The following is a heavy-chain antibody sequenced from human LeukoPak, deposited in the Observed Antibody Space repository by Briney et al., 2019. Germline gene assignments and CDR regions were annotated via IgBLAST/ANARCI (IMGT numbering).Heavy chain of an antibody. CDR1: GFTFSKYG. Sequence: PGGSLRLSCGASGFTFSKYGMNWVRQAPGKGLEWLSGVSPPGGGTYYADSVKGRFTISREDSKNTLSLQMNSLRAEDTAVYYCARGPPWYFDLWGRGTLVTVSS. CDR3: ARGPPWYFDL. V-gene: IGHV3-23*01. CDR2: VSPPGGGT. D-gene: IGHD6-25*01. J-gene: IGHJ2*01.